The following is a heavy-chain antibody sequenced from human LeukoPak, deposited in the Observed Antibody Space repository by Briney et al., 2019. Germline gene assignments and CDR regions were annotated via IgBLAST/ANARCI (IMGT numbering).Heavy chain of an antibody. CDR2: INPNSGGT. D-gene: IGHD6-13*01. CDR1: GYTFTGYY. J-gene: IGHJ6*03. CDR3: ARAYSSSPKAAGYYMDV. V-gene: IGHV1-2*06. Sequence: ASVKVSCKASGYTFTGYYMHWVRQAPGQGLEWMGRINPNSGGTNYAQKFQGRVTMTRDTSISKAYMELSRLRSDDTALYYCARAYSSSPKAAGYYMDVWGKGTTVTVSS.